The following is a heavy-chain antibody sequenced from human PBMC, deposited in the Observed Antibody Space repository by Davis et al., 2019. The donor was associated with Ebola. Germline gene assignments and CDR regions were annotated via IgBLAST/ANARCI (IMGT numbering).Heavy chain of an antibody. CDR1: GIIFSDYA. CDR2: ISVSGENT. D-gene: IGHD6-19*01. J-gene: IGHJ4*02. V-gene: IGHV3-23*01. Sequence: PGGSLRLSCAASGIIFSDYAMSWVRQAPAKGLEWVSIISVSGENTYYPNSVKGRFTFSRDTSKNTLYLQMNSLRAEDTALYYCAKGVRYSSGWYGDYWGQGTLVTVAS. CDR3: AKGVRYSSGWYGDY.